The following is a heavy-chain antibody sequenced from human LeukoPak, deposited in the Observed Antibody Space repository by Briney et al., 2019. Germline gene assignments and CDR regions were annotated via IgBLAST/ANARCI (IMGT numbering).Heavy chain of an antibody. V-gene: IGHV4-34*01. Sequence: SETLSLTCTVSGGSISDNYWSWIRQPPGKGLEWIGEINHSGSTNYNPSLKSRVTISVDTSKNQFSLKLSSVTAADTAVYYCARAYSSGWYGYWGQGTLVTVSS. CDR2: INHSGST. CDR1: GGSISDNY. J-gene: IGHJ4*02. D-gene: IGHD6-19*01. CDR3: ARAYSSGWYGY.